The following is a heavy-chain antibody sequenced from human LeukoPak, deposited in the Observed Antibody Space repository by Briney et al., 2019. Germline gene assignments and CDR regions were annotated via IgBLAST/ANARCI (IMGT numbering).Heavy chain of an antibody. CDR1: GLTFSSYG. J-gene: IGHJ4*02. CDR2: ISYDGSNK. D-gene: IGHD3-10*01. V-gene: IGHV3-30*18. CDR3: AKDRGSGSTELDY. Sequence: GRSLRLSCAASGLTFSSYGMHWVRQAPGKGLEWVAVISYDGSNKYYADSVKGRFTISRDNSKNTLYLQMNSLRAEDTAVYYCAKDRGSGSTELDYWGQGTLVTVSS.